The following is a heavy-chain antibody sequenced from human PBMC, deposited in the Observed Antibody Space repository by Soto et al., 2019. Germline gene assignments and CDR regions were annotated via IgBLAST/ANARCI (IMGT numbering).Heavy chain of an antibody. CDR3: ARSKDIVVVVAPRLDY. CDR2: IIPIFGTA. D-gene: IGHD2-15*01. Sequence: QVQLVQSGAEVKKPGSSVKVSCKASGGTFSSYAISWVRQAPGQGLEWMGGIIPIFGTANYAQKFQGRVTITADESTSTAYVELSSLRSEDTAVYYCARSKDIVVVVAPRLDYWGQGTLVTVSS. V-gene: IGHV1-69*01. CDR1: GGTFSSYA. J-gene: IGHJ4*02.